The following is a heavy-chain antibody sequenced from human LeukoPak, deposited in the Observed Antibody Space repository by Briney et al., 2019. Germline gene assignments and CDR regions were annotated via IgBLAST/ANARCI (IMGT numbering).Heavy chain of an antibody. CDR3: AKVRGYSGYDYDY. J-gene: IGHJ4*02. Sequence: GRSLRLSCAASGFTFSSYAMHWVRQAPGKGLEWVSAISGSGGSTYYADSVKGRFTISRDNSKNTLYLQMNSLRAEDTAVYYCAKVRGYSGYDYDYWGQGTLVTVSS. CDR2: ISGSGGST. V-gene: IGHV3-23*01. D-gene: IGHD5-12*01. CDR1: GFTFSSYA.